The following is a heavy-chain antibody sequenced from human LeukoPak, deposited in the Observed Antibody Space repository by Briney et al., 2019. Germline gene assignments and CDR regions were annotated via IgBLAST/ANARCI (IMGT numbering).Heavy chain of an antibody. Sequence: PSATLSLTWTVAGGSISSGSYWWGWLRQPPGKGLGWIGASYYSGSTYHNPSLKSRVTISVDTSNNQFPLKLSSVTAADTAVYYFSRLVHTMVRGVTFDCWGQGTMVTVSS. CDR1: GGSISSGSYW. J-gene: IGHJ4*02. CDR3: SRLVHTMVRGVTFDC. CDR2: SYYSGST. D-gene: IGHD3-10*01. V-gene: IGHV4-39*01.